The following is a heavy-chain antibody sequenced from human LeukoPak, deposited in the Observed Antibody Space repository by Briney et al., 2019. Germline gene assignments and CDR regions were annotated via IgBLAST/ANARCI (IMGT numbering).Heavy chain of an antibody. CDR2: INSDGINT. CDR3: ARDLGQYYDTSDNWFDP. V-gene: IGHV3-74*01. CDR1: RFTFSNYW. Sequence: GGSLRLSCAASRFTFSNYWMHWVRQAPGKGLVWVSRINSDGINTSYADSVKGRFTTSRDNAKNTLNLQMNSLRAEDTAVYYCARDLGQYYDTSDNWFDPWGQGTLVTVSS. D-gene: IGHD3-22*01. J-gene: IGHJ5*02.